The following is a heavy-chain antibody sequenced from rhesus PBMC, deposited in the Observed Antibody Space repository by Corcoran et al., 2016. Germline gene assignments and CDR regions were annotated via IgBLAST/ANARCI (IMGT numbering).Heavy chain of an antibody. D-gene: IGHD3S6*01. J-gene: IGHJ4*01. CDR3: ARDHTPTAESYFDY. CDR2: IDSSGST. Sequence: QLQLQESGPGLVKPSETLSLTCAVSGGSISGYWWSWIRQPPGKGREWIGRIDSSGSTDYNPSLKSRVTISRDTSKNQFSLKLSSVTAADTAVYYCARDHTPTAESYFDYWGQGVLVTVSS. V-gene: IGHV4-160*01. CDR1: GGSISGYW.